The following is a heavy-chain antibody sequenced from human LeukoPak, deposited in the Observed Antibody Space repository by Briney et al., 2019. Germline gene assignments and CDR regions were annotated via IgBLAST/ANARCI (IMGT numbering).Heavy chain of an antibody. Sequence: SETLSLTCTVSGGSISSYYWSWIRQSPGKGLEWIGYFYHSGSTNYNPSLKSRVTISVDTSKNQFSLRLSSVTAADTAVYYCARDLGSGSYHADYYFDYWGQGTLVTVSS. CDR1: GGSISSYY. J-gene: IGHJ4*02. D-gene: IGHD3-10*01. CDR3: ARDLGSGSYHADYYFDY. CDR2: FYHSGST. V-gene: IGHV4-59*01.